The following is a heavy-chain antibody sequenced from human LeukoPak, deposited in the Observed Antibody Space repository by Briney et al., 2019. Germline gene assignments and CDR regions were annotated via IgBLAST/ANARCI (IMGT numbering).Heavy chain of an antibody. CDR1: GGSISSSSYY. V-gene: IGHV4-39*07. Sequence: SETLSLTCTVSGGSISSSSYYWGWIRQPPGKGLEWIGSIYYSGSTYYNPSLKSRVTISVDTSKNQFSLKLSSVTAADTAVYYCARDWSYYDSSGYFLGAFDIRGQGTMVTVSS. D-gene: IGHD3-22*01. J-gene: IGHJ3*02. CDR3: ARDWSYYDSSGYFLGAFDI. CDR2: IYYSGST.